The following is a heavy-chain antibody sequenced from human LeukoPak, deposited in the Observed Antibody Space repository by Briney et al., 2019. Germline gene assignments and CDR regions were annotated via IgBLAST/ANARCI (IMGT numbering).Heavy chain of an antibody. CDR1: GFTFSNYG. CDR2: IKGSGSGT. D-gene: IGHD4-11*01. CDR3: AKGLGKATVTPLGY. Sequence: GGSLRLSCAASGFTFSNYGMSWVRQAPGKGLEWVSVIKGSGSGTYYADSVKGRFTISRDNSKNTLYLQMNSLRAEDTAVYYCAKGLGKATVTPLGYWGQGTLVTVSS. J-gene: IGHJ4*02. V-gene: IGHV3-23*01.